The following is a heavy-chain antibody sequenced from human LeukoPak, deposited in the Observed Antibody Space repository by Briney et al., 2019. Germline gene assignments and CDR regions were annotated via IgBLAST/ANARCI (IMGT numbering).Heavy chain of an antibody. Sequence: ASVKVSCKVSGYTLTELSMHWVRQAPGKGLEWMGGFDPEDGETIYAQKFQGRVTMTEDTSTDTAYMEPSSLRSEDTAVYYCATVLIAGYSSSSGYFDYWGQGTLVTVSS. V-gene: IGHV1-24*01. CDR2: FDPEDGET. J-gene: IGHJ4*02. CDR1: GYTLTELS. CDR3: ATVLIAGYSSSSGYFDY. D-gene: IGHD6-13*01.